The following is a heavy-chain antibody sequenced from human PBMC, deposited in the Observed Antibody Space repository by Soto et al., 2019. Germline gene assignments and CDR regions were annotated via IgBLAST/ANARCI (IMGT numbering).Heavy chain of an antibody. V-gene: IGHV3-23*01. J-gene: IGHJ3*02. D-gene: IGHD4-17*01. CDR1: GFTFSIYA. CDR2: LNAGGDNT. CDR3: AHPRGYGVFDAYDI. Sequence: PGGSLRLSCVASGFTFSIYAMSWVRQAPGKGLEWVSALNAGGDNTYYADSVKGRFTISRDNSMSALYLQMNSLRIEDTAVCYCAHPRGYGVFDAYDIWGQGTTVTVSS.